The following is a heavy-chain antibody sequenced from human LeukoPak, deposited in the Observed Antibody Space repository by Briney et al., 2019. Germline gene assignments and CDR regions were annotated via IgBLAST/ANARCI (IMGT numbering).Heavy chain of an antibody. CDR3: ASLDCSGDGCYNY. Sequence: PSETLSLTCSVSGDSVSSYYWSWIRQPPGEGLEWIGYVSYDGTTNYTPSLRSRVIMAVDTAKNQISLSLRSVTAADPAVYYCASLDCSGDGCYNYWGQGTLVSVSS. V-gene: IGHV4-59*02. CDR1: GDSVSSYY. J-gene: IGHJ1*01. D-gene: IGHD2-15*01. CDR2: VSYDGTT.